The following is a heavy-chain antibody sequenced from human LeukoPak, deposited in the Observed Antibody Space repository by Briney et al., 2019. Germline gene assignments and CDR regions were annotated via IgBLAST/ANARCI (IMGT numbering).Heavy chain of an antibody. CDR3: AKPSRGWLQFGAFDI. Sequence: PSETLSLTCTVPGGSISSSSYYSGWIRPPPGKGLEWIGSIYYSGSTYYNPSLKSRVTISVDTSKNQFSLKLSSVTAADTAVYYCAKPSRGWLQFGAFDIWGQGTMVTVSS. CDR1: GGSISSSSYY. CDR2: IYYSGST. D-gene: IGHD5-24*01. V-gene: IGHV4-39*01. J-gene: IGHJ3*02.